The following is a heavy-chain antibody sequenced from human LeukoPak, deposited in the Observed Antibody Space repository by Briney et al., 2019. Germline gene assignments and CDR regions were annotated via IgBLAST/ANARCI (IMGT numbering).Heavy chain of an antibody. CDR3: ARSTAAAYNWFDP. J-gene: IGHJ5*02. CDR2: IYYSGST. CDR1: GGSISSSSYY. V-gene: IGHV4-39*07. Sequence: SETLSLTCTVSGGSISSSSYYWGWIRQPPGKGLEWIGSIYYSGSTYYNPSLKSRVTISVDTSKNQFSLKLSSVTAADTAVYYCARSTAAAYNWFDPWGQGTLVTVSS. D-gene: IGHD6-13*01.